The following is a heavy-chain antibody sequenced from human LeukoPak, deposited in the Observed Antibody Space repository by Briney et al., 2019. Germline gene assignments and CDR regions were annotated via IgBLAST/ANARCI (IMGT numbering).Heavy chain of an antibody. CDR2: IYSGGST. CDR1: GFTVSSNC. Sequence: PGGSLRLSCAASGFTVSSNCMSWVRQAPGKGLEWVSVIYSGGSTYYADSVKGRFTISRDNSKNTLYLQMNSLRAEDTAVYYCARGGSGSRGPYWGQGTLVTVSS. J-gene: IGHJ4*02. V-gene: IGHV3-66*02. CDR3: ARGGSGSRGPY. D-gene: IGHD3-10*01.